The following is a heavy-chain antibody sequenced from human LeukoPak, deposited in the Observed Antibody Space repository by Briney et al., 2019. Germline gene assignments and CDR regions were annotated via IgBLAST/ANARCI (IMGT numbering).Heavy chain of an antibody. CDR1: GYTFTSYG. Sequence: ASVKVSCKASGYTFTSYGISWVRQAPGQGLEWMGWISAYNGNTNYAQKLQGRVTMTTDTSTSTAYMELRSLRSDDTAVYYCARDLGMAVAGSFDYWGQGTLVTVSS. V-gene: IGHV1-18*01. CDR3: ARDLGMAVAGSFDY. J-gene: IGHJ4*02. CDR2: ISAYNGNT. D-gene: IGHD6-19*01.